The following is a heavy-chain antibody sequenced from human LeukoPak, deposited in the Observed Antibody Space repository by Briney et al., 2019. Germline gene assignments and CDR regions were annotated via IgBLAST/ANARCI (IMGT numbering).Heavy chain of an antibody. CDR3: GRGFAVVPAGLMDV. D-gene: IGHD2-2*01. CDR1: GFTFRSYS. J-gene: IGHJ6*03. Sequence: PGGSLRLSCTASGFTFRSYSMNWVRQAPGKGLEWVSTISSISHYIYYADSVKGRFTISRDNAKNTLYLQMNSLRVDDTAVYYCGRGFAVVPAGLMDVWGKGTTVTVSS. CDR2: ISSISHYI. V-gene: IGHV3-21*01.